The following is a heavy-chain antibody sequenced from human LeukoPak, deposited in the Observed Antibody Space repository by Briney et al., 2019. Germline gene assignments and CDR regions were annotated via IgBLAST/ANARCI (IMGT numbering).Heavy chain of an antibody. CDR2: IYYSGST. J-gene: IGHJ4*02. V-gene: IGHV4-59*01. Sequence: SETLSLTCTVSGGSISSYYWSWIRQPPGKGLEWIGYIYYSGSTNYNPSLKSRVTTSVDTSKNQFSLKLSPVTAADTAVYYCARVKRGTAMVIDYWGQGTLVTVSS. CDR1: GGSISSYY. D-gene: IGHD5-18*01. CDR3: ARVKRGTAMVIDY.